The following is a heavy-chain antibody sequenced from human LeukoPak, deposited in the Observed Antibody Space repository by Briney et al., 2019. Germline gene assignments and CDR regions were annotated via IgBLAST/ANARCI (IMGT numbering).Heavy chain of an antibody. CDR1: GFTFSSYA. CDR2: MSYDGNNK. CDR3: ARDVGAAAGLYYYYYMDV. Sequence: GGSLRLSCAASGFTFSSYAIHWVRQAPGKGLEWVAVMSYDGNNKYYADSVKGRVTISRDNSKNTLYLQMISLRAEDTAVYYCARDVGAAAGLYYYYYMDVWGKGTTVTVSS. V-gene: IGHV3-30-3*01. D-gene: IGHD6-13*01. J-gene: IGHJ6*03.